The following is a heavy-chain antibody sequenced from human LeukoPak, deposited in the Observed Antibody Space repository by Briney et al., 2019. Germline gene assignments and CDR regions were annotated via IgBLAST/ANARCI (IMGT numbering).Heavy chain of an antibody. J-gene: IGHJ4*02. CDR2: ISYDGSNK. D-gene: IGHD3-22*01. V-gene: IGHV3-30*14. CDR1: GFTFSSYA. CDR3: ARDSWDSRGQGNY. Sequence: PGGSLRLSCAASGFTFSSYAMHWVRQAPGKGLEWVAVISYDGSNKYYADSVKGRFTISRDNSKNTLYLQMNGLRAEDTGVYYCARDSWDSRGQGNYWGQGTLVTVSS.